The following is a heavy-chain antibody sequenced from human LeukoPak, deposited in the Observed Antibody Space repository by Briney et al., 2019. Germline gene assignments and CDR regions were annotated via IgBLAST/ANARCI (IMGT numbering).Heavy chain of an antibody. J-gene: IGHJ4*02. D-gene: IGHD1-26*01. CDR1: GGSISSYY. V-gene: IGHV4-59*08. CDR2: TYYSGST. CDR3: AKHAGLVGAQIDY. Sequence: PSETLSLTCTVSGGSISSYYWSWIRQPPGKGLEWIGYTYYSGSTNYNPSLKSRVTISVDTSKNQFSLKLSSVTAADTAVYYCAKHAGLVGAQIDYWGQGTLVTVSS.